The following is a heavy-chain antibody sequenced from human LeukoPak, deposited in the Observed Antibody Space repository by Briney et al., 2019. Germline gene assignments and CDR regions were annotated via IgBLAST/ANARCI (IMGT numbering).Heavy chain of an antibody. D-gene: IGHD1-26*01. Sequence: SETLSLTCTVSGGSISSSSYYWSWIRQPPGKGLEWIGYIYYSGSTNYNPSLKSRVTISVDTSKNQFSLKLSSVTAADTAVYYCARVSYSGSYYFDYWGQGTLVTVSS. CDR3: ARVSYSGSYYFDY. CDR2: IYYSGST. CDR1: GGSISSSSYY. J-gene: IGHJ4*02. V-gene: IGHV4-61*01.